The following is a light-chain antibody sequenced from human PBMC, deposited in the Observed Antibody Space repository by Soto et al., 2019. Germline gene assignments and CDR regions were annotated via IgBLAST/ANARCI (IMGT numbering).Light chain of an antibody. CDR1: SGDVGGYNY. CDR2: EVS. Sequence: QSVLTQPPSASGSPGQSVTISCTGTSGDVGGYNYVSWYQQHPGKAPKLMIYEVSKRPSGVPDRFSGSKSGNTASLTVSGLQAEDEADYYCSSYAGSNINNYVFGTGTKVTVL. V-gene: IGLV2-8*01. J-gene: IGLJ1*01. CDR3: SSYAGSNINNYV.